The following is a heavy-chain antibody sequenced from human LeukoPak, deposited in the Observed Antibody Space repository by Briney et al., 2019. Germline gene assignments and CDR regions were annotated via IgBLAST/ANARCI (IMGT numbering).Heavy chain of an antibody. CDR1: GFTFSSYS. CDR3: ARGDRYSGSYCDY. Sequence: GGSLRLSCAASGFTFSSYSMTWVRQAPGKGLEWVSSISSSSSYIYYADSVKGRFTISRDNAKNSLYLQTNSLRAEDTAVYYCARGDRYSGSYCDYWGQGTLVTVSS. V-gene: IGHV3-21*01. D-gene: IGHD1-26*01. J-gene: IGHJ4*02. CDR2: ISSSSSYI.